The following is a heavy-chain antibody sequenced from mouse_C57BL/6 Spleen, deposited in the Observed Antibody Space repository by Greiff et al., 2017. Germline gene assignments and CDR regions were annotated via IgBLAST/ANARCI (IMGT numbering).Heavy chain of an antibody. CDR1: GYTFTSYW. CDR2: IHPNSGST. CDR3: ARWDDYDRGDY. V-gene: IGHV1-64*01. J-gene: IGHJ2*01. D-gene: IGHD2-4*01. Sequence: QVQLQQPGAELVKPGASVKLSCKASGYTFTSYWMHWVKQRPGQGLEWIGMIHPNSGSTHYKEKFKSKATLTVDKSSSTAYMQLSSLTSEDSAVYYCARWDDYDRGDYWGQGTTLTVSS.